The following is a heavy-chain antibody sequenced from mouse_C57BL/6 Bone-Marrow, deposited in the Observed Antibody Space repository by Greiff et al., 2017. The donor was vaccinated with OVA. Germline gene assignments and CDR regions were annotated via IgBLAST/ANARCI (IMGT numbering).Heavy chain of an antibody. V-gene: IGHV3-6*01. Sequence: EVKLMESGPGLVKPSQSLSLTCSVTGYSITSGYYWNWIRQFPGNKLEWMGYISYDGSNNYNPSLKNRISITRDTSKNQFFLKLNSVTTEDTATYYCAIYSNYVLFAYWGQGTLVTVSA. CDR2: ISYDGSN. CDR1: GYSITSGYY. J-gene: IGHJ3*01. CDR3: AIYSNYVLFAY. D-gene: IGHD2-5*01.